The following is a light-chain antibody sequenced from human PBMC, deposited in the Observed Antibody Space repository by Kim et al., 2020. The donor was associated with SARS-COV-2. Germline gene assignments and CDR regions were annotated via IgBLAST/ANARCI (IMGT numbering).Light chain of an antibody. V-gene: IGLV3-19*01. J-gene: IGLJ2*01. CDR2: GKN. CDR1: SLRTYY. CDR3: NSRDNNDNVL. Sequence: SSELTQDPAVSVALGQTVRITCQGDSLRTYYTTWFQQTPGQAPIVVFYGKNNRPSGLPDRFSGSSSGNTASLTITATQAGDEADYYCNSRDNNDNVLFGG.